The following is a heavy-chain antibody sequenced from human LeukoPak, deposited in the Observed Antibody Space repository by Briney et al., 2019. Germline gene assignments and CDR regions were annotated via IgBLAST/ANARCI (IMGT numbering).Heavy chain of an antibody. V-gene: IGHV1-2*02. CDR2: IKPYSGVT. J-gene: IGHJ4*02. D-gene: IGHD2-2*01. Sequence: ASVKVSCKASGYTFTDFLMHWVRQAPGQGLEWMGWIKPYSGVTDYAEKFQGRVTMARDTSVSTAYMELSRLTSEDTALYYCARGAYAYSPDPVPLHYWGQGTLLTVSS. CDR1: GYTFTDFL. CDR3: ARGAYAYSPDPVPLHY.